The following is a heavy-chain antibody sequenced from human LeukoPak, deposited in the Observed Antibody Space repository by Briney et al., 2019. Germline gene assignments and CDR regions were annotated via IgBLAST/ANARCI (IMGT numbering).Heavy chain of an antibody. Sequence: ASVKVSCKASGYTFTSYGINWVRQAPGQGLEWMGWISAYNGNTNYAQKFQGRVTMTRDTSISTAYMELSSLTSDDTAVYYCARGSSGNYAHFHFWGQGTLVTVSS. V-gene: IGHV1-18*01. CDR1: GYTFTSYG. CDR2: ISAYNGNT. J-gene: IGHJ4*02. D-gene: IGHD1-26*01. CDR3: ARGSSGNYAHFHF.